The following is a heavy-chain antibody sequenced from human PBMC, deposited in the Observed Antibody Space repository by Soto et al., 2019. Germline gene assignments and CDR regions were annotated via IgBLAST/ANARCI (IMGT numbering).Heavy chain of an antibody. V-gene: IGHV1-69*13. CDR1: GGPFSRQA. CDR2: IIPIFVTA. J-gene: IGHJ4*02. CDR3: ARNYYDSSGLFDY. Sequence: SVEVSRQGSGGPFSRQAISWVRQALGQVLEWMGGIIPIFVTANYAQKFQGRVTITADESTSTAYMVLSSLRSEDTAVYYCARNYYDSSGLFDYWGQGTLVTVSS. D-gene: IGHD3-22*01.